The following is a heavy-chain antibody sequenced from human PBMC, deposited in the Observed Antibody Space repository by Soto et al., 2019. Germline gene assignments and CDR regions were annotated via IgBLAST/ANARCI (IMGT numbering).Heavy chain of an antibody. V-gene: IGHV4-31*03. J-gene: IGHJ6*02. Sequence: SETLSLACTVSGGSISSGGYYWSWIRQHPGKGLEWIGYIYYSGSTYYNPSLKSRVTISVDTSKNQFSLKLSSVTAADTAVYYCARDRHPTSGSYYPPPYYYYGMDVWGQGTTVTVPS. D-gene: IGHD3-10*01. CDR3: ARDRHPTSGSYYPPPYYYYGMDV. CDR1: GGSISSGGYY. CDR2: IYYSGST.